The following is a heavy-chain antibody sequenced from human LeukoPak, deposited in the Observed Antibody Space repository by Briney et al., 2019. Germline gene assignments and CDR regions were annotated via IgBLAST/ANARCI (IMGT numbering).Heavy chain of an antibody. V-gene: IGHV3-74*01. CDR1: GFTFSNYW. Sequence: RSGGSLRLSCAASGFTFSNYWMYWVRHAPGKGPVWVSRIHNDGTGTSYADSVKGRFTISRDNAKNTLYLQMNSLRAEDTAVYYCARRGDGYNNGMDVWGQGTTVTVSS. J-gene: IGHJ6*02. CDR2: IHNDGTGT. CDR3: ARRGDGYNNGMDV. D-gene: IGHD5-24*01.